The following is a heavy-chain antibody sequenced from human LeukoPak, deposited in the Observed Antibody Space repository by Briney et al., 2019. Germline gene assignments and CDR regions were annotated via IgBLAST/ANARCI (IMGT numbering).Heavy chain of an antibody. V-gene: IGHV3-21*01. CDR3: VREYSGWLAAAGA. Sequence: GGSLRLSCAVSGFTFNSFRMNWVRQAPDKGLEWVSSISSSSNFIYYADSVRGRFTISRDNAKNSLYLQMNSLRAEDAAVYYCVREYSGWLAAAGAWGQGVLVTVSS. CDR2: ISSSSNFI. CDR1: GFTFNSFR. J-gene: IGHJ4*02. D-gene: IGHD6-13*01.